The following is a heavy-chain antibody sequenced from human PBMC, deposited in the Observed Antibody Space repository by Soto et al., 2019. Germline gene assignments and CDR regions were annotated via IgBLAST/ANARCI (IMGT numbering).Heavy chain of an antibody. CDR3: ARDGYGDPAPADHRFGP. J-gene: IGHJ5*02. Sequence: QVQLVESGGGVVQPGRSLRLSCAASGFTFSSYAMHWVRQAPGKGLEWVAVISYDGSNKYYADSVKGRFTISRDNSKNPLHLQLDSRGAEDTAVYYCARDGYGDPAPADHRFGPWGQGTPVTGSS. V-gene: IGHV3-30-3*01. D-gene: IGHD5-12*01. CDR1: GFTFSSYA. CDR2: ISYDGSNK.